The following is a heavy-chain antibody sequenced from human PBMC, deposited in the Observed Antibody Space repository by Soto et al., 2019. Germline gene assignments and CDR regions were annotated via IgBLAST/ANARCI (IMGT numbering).Heavy chain of an antibody. CDR1: GFSLSTSGVG. CDR2: IYWNDDK. CDR3: AHISQGITIFGVVHGGDYYYGMDV. V-gene: IGHV2-5*01. J-gene: IGHJ6*02. D-gene: IGHD3-3*01. Sequence: SGPTLVNPTQTLTLTCTFSGFSLSTSGVGVGWIRQPPGKALEWLALIYWNDDKRYSPSLKSRLTITKDTSKNQVVLTMTNMDPVDTATYYCAHISQGITIFGVVHGGDYYYGMDVWGQGTTVTVSS.